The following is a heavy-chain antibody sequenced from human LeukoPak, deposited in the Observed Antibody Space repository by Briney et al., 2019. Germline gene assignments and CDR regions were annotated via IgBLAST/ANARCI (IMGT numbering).Heavy chain of an antibody. V-gene: IGHV1-8*01. CDR2: MNPNSGNT. CDR1: GYTFTSYD. D-gene: IGHD3-10*01. CDR3: ARGLGGSGNGGY. J-gene: IGHJ4*02. Sequence: ASVKVSCKASGYTFTSYDINWVRQATGQGLEWMGWMNPNSGNTGYAQKFQGRVTMTRSTSISTAYMELSSLRSEDTAVSYCARGLGGSGNGGYWGQGTLVTVSS.